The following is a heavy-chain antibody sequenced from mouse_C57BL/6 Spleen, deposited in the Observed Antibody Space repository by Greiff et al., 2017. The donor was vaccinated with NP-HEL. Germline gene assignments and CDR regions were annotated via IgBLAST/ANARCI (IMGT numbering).Heavy chain of an antibody. J-gene: IGHJ2*01. CDR2: IDPSDSYT. CDR3: ARRRVSAYFDY. Sequence: KQSCKASGYTFTSYWMQWVKQRPGQGLEWIGEIDPSDSYTNYNQKFKGKATLTVDTSSSTAYMQLSSLTSEDSAVYYCARRRVSAYFDYWGQGTTLTVSS. CDR1: GYTFTSYW. D-gene: IGHD6-2*01. V-gene: IGHV1-50*01.